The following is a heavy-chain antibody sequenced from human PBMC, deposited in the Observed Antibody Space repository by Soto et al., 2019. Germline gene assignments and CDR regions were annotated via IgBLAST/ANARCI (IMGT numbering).Heavy chain of an antibody. V-gene: IGHV3-23*01. CDR2: ISASGGST. Sequence: LSLSCAGSGFTFSRYAMSWVRQAPGKGPEWVSAISASGGSTYYADSVKGRFTISRDSSKNTLYLQMNSLRAEDTAVYYCVKVLYVTMIVVVSAFDCWGQGTLVTVSS. D-gene: IGHD3-22*01. J-gene: IGHJ4*02. CDR1: GFTFSRYA. CDR3: VKVLYVTMIVVVSAFDC.